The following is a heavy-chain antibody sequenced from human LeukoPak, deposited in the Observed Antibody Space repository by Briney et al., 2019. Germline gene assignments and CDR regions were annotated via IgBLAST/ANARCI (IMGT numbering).Heavy chain of an antibody. CDR1: GFTFDDYG. V-gene: IGHV3-7*01. J-gene: IGHJ4*02. Sequence: GGSLRLSCAASGFTFDDYGMSWVRQAPGKGLEWVANIKQDGSEKYYVDSVKGRFTISRDNAKNSLYLQMNSLRAEDTAVYYCARDEAYYDSSGLVFDYWGQGTLVTVSS. D-gene: IGHD3-22*01. CDR2: IKQDGSEK. CDR3: ARDEAYYDSSGLVFDY.